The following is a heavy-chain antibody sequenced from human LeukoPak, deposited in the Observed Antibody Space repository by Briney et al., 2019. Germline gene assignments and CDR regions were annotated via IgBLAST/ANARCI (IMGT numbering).Heavy chain of an antibody. CDR2: IYYSGST. Sequence: SETLSLTCSVSGGSISTYYWSWIRQPPGKGLEWIGYIYYSGSTSYNPSLKSRVTISVDTSKNQFSLELSSVTAADTAVYYCARDGPPAYYMDVWGKGTTVTVSS. CDR3: ARDGPPAYYMDV. V-gene: IGHV4-59*12. CDR1: GGSISTYY. J-gene: IGHJ6*03.